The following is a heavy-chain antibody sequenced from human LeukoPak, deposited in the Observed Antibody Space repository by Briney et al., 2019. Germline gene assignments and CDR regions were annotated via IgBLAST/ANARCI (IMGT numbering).Heavy chain of an antibody. CDR3: ARAPSTYSSSSFFGSVDY. V-gene: IGHV4-59*08. Sequence: SETLSLTCTVSGGSISGYYWSWIRQPPGKGLEWIGYIYYSGSTNYNPSLKSRVTISVDTPKNQFSLKLSSVTAADTAVYYCARAPSTYSSSSFFGSVDYWGQGTLVTVSS. J-gene: IGHJ4*02. D-gene: IGHD6-6*01. CDR2: IYYSGST. CDR1: GGSISGYY.